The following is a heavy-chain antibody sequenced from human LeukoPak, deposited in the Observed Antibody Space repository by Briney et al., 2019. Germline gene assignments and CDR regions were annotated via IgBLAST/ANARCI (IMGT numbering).Heavy chain of an antibody. CDR2: IYPGDSDT. Sequence: GESQKISCKGSGYSFATYWIGWVRQMPGKGLEWMGVIYPGDSDTRYSPSFQGQVTISADKSISTAYLQWSSLEAPDTAMYYCARNPTGYLFDNWGQGTLVTVSS. J-gene: IGHJ4*02. CDR3: ARNPTGYLFDN. CDR1: GYSFATYW. D-gene: IGHD3-9*01. V-gene: IGHV5-51*01.